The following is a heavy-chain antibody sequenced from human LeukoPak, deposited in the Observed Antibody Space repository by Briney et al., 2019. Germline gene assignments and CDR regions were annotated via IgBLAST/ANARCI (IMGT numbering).Heavy chain of an antibody. Sequence: GGSLRLSCAASGFTVSSNYMSWVRQAPGKGPEWVSVIYSGGSTHYADSVKGRFTISRDNSKNTLYPQMNSLRAEDTAVYYCARERFGEYAFDYWGQGTLVTVSS. J-gene: IGHJ4*02. D-gene: IGHD3-10*01. CDR2: IYSGGST. V-gene: IGHV3-53*01. CDR3: ARERFGEYAFDY. CDR1: GFTVSSNY.